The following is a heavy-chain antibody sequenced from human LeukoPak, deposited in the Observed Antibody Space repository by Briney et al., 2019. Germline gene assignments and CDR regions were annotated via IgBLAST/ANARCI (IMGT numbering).Heavy chain of an antibody. J-gene: IGHJ4*02. CDR1: GFTFITIA. CDR2: LRYDGSNK. CDR3: AKDLALWFGESYYFDY. Sequence: GGSLRLSCAASGFTFITIAMHWVAQAPGRGLGGVAFLRYDGSNKYYADSVKGRFTISRDNSKNTLYLQMNSLRAEDTAVYYCAKDLALWFGESYYFDYWGQGTLVTVSS. D-gene: IGHD3-10*01. V-gene: IGHV3-30*02.